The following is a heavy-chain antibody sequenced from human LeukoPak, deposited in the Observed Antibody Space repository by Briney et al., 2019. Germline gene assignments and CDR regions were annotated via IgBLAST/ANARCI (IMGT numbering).Heavy chain of an antibody. CDR1: GGSFSGYY. Sequence: PSETLSLTCAVYGGSFSGYYWSWIRQPPGKGLEWIGEINHSGSTNYNPSLESRVTISVDTSKNQFSLKLSSVTAADTAVYYCARERYTYCGGDCFGTGAFDIWGQGTMVTVSS. CDR2: INHSGST. D-gene: IGHD2-21*01. CDR3: ARERYTYCGGDCFGTGAFDI. V-gene: IGHV4-34*01. J-gene: IGHJ3*02.